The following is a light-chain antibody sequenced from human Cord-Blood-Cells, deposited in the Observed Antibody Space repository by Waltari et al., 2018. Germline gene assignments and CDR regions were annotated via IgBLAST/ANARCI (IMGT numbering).Light chain of an antibody. Sequence: SSLSASVGDRVTITCRASQSISSYLNWYQQKPGKAPKLLIYAASSLQSGVPSRFSGSGSGTDFTLTISSLQPEDFATYYCQQSYSTPFTFGPGTKVDIK. CDR3: QQSYSTPFT. J-gene: IGKJ3*01. CDR2: AAS. CDR1: QSISSY. V-gene: IGKV1-39*01.